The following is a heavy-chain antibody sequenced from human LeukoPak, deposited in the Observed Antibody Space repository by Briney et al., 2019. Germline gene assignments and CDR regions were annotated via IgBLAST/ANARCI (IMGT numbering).Heavy chain of an antibody. CDR1: GFTFSSYA. J-gene: IGHJ4*02. CDR2: ISGSGGST. V-gene: IGHV3-23*01. Sequence: GGSLRLSCAASGFTFSSYAMSWVRQAPGKGLEWVSAISGSGGSTYYADSVKGRFTISRDNSKNTLYLQMNSLRAEDTAVYYCTTDGIFGVVIAYFDYWGQGTLVTVSS. CDR3: TTDGIFGVVIAYFDY. D-gene: IGHD3-3*01.